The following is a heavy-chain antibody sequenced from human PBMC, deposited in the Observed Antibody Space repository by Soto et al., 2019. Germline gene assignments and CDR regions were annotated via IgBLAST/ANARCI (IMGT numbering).Heavy chain of an antibody. J-gene: IGHJ6*02. D-gene: IGHD3-9*01. CDR2: IYYSGST. CDR3: AVRGDYLTYYYRMDV. V-gene: IGHV4-39*01. Sequence: PSETLSLTCTVSGGSISSSSYYWGWIRQPPGKGPEWIGSIYYSGSTYYNPSLKSRVTISVDTSKNQFSLKLSSVTAADTAVYYCAVRGDYLTYYYRMDVWGQGTTVTVSS. CDR1: GGSISSSSYY.